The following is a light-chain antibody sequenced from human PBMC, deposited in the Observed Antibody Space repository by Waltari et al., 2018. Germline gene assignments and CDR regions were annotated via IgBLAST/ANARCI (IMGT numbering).Light chain of an antibody. Sequence: QSALTQPGSVSGSPGQSTTISCTGTIKAIGTFNYVSWYQHHPGKVPKLIIYEVHNRPSGVSNRFSGSKSGNTASLTISGLQTEDEADYYCSSYTTTNILLFGGGTKVTVL. V-gene: IGLV2-14*01. J-gene: IGLJ2*01. CDR2: EVH. CDR3: SSYTTTNILL. CDR1: IKAIGTFNY.